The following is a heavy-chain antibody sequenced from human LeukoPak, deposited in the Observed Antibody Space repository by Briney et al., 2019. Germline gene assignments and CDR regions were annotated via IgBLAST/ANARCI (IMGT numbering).Heavy chain of an antibody. V-gene: IGHV3-74*01. Sequence: GGSLRLSCEVSGFTFSSYWMYWVRQVPGKGLVWVSRLNGYGDYTDYEDSVKGRFTISRDNRKNSLYLQMNSLRTEDIALYYCAREGPIAVAGYFDYWGQGTLVTVSS. CDR1: GFTFSSYW. CDR2: LNGYGDYT. CDR3: AREGPIAVAGYFDY. D-gene: IGHD6-19*01. J-gene: IGHJ4*02.